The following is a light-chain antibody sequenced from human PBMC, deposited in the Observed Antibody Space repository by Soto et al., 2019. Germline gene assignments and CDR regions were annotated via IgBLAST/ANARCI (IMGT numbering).Light chain of an antibody. Sequence: QSVLTQPPSASVTPGQRVTISCSGGSSNIGTNAVTWYQQLPGTAPKLLIYNNNQRPSGVPDRSSGSKSGTSASLAISGLQSEHEADYYCAAWDDSLDGYVFGNGTKV. J-gene: IGLJ1*01. CDR3: AAWDDSLDGYV. V-gene: IGLV1-44*01. CDR1: SSNIGTNA. CDR2: NNN.